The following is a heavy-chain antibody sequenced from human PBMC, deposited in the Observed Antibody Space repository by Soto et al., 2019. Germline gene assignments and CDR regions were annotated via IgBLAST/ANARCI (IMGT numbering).Heavy chain of an antibody. CDR2: ISYDGSNK. CDR1: GFTFSSYA. J-gene: IGHJ6*02. V-gene: IGHV3-30-3*01. CDR3: ARDQRYQLPMEDYYYYYGMDV. Sequence: PGGSLRLSCAASGFTFSSYAMHWVRQAPGKGLEWVAVISYDGSNKYYADSVKGRFTISRDNSKNTLYLQMNSLRAEDTAVYYCARDQRYQLPMEDYYYYYGMDVWGQGTTVTVSS. D-gene: IGHD2-2*01.